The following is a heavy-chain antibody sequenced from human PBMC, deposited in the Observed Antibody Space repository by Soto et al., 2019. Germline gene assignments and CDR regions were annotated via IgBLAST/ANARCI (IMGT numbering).Heavy chain of an antibody. CDR3: VKSRGGNNFDFFD. CDR1: VFTFISYA. V-gene: IGHV3-64D*06. CDR2: VRGNGDPP. J-gene: IGHJ4*02. D-gene: IGHD5-12*01. Sequence: GWSLRLSCSSSVFTFISYAMQWVRQAPGKRLEYVSGVRGNGDPPFYADSVKGRFTISRDNSKNTLYLQMSSLSADDTAVYYCVKSRGGNNFDFFDWGQGALVTVSS.